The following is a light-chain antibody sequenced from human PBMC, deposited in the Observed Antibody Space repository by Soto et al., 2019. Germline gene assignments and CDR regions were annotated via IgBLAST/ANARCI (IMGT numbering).Light chain of an antibody. CDR2: GYN. CDR1: NSDIGAGFD. CDR3: QSFDNSLSGV. V-gene: IGLV1-40*01. J-gene: IGLJ3*02. Sequence: QSVLTQPPSVSGAPGQSVTISCTGSNSDIGAGFDVHWYQQTPGTAPKLLIHGYNNRPSGVPARFSASKSGTSASLAITGLQAEEEADYYCQSFDNSLSGVFGGGTKLTVL.